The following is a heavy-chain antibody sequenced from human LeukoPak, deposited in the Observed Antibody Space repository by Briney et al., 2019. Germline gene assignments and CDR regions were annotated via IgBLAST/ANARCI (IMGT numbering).Heavy chain of an antibody. Sequence: PGGSLRLSCAASGFTFSSYAMSWVRQAPGKGLEWVSAISGSGGSTYYADSVKGRFTISRDNSKNTLYLQMNSLRAEDTAVYYCAKSDHLAFIAVAGMFDYWGQGTLVTVSS. CDR1: GFTFSSYA. CDR2: ISGSGGST. V-gene: IGHV3-23*01. CDR3: AKSDHLAFIAVAGMFDY. D-gene: IGHD6-19*01. J-gene: IGHJ4*02.